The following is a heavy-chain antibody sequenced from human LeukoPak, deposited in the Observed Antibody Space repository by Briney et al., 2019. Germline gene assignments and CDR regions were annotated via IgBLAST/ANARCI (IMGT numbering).Heavy chain of an antibody. J-gene: IGHJ4*02. CDR2: ISSSGNTI. Sequence: GGSLRLXCAASGFTFSSYEMNWVRQAPGKVLEWVSYISSSGNTIYYADSVKGRFTISRDNAKNSLYLQMNSLRAEDTAVYYCARDNLYCSGGSCYPYYFDYWGQGTLVTVSS. V-gene: IGHV3-48*03. CDR1: GFTFSSYE. D-gene: IGHD2-15*01. CDR3: ARDNLYCSGGSCYPYYFDY.